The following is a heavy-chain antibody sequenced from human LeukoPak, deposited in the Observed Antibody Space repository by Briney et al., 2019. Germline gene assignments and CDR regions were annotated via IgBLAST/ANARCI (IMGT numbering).Heavy chain of an antibody. CDR3: ARAGQQLVRGYYFDY. V-gene: IGHV3-7*03. CDR2: IKQDGSEK. CDR1: GFTFISYW. J-gene: IGHJ4*02. Sequence: GGSLRLSCATSGFTFISYWMSWVRPAPGKGLEWVANIKQDGSEKYYVDSVKGRFTISRDNAKNSLYLQMNSLRAEDTAVYYCARAGQQLVRGYYFDYWGQGTLVTVSS. D-gene: IGHD6-13*01.